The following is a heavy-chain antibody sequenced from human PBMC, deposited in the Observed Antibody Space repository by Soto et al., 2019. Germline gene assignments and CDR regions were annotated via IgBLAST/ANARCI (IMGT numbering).Heavy chain of an antibody. J-gene: IGHJ4*02. V-gene: IGHV4-59*01. CDR2: TYHRGST. D-gene: IGHD6-13*01. Sequence: SETLSLTCSVSGVSISSYFWSWIRQAPGRGLEWIGYTYHRGSTNYSPSLKSRVAISLDTSENQFSLKVNSVTAADTAVYYCARLGYDSSWPDYWGQGTRATVSS. CDR1: GVSISSYF. CDR3: ARLGYDSSWPDY.